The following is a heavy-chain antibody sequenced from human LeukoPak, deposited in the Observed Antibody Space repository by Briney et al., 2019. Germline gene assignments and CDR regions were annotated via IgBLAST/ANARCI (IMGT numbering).Heavy chain of an antibody. CDR2: IYYSGST. J-gene: IGHJ6*02. D-gene: IGHD3-10*01. V-gene: IGHV4-31*03. CDR1: GGSISSGGYY. CDR3: ARDSREYGMDV. Sequence: SETLSLTCTDSGGSISSGGYYWSWIRQHPGKGLEWIGYIYYSGSTYYNPSLKSRVTISVDTSKNQFSLKLSSVTAADTAVYYCARDSREYGMDVWGQGTTVTVSS.